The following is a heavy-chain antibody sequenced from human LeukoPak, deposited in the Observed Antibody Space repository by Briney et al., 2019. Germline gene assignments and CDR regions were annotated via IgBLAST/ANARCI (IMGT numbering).Heavy chain of an antibody. V-gene: IGHV5-51*01. D-gene: IGHD1-26*01. CDR2: IYPGDSDT. CDR3: ARHQSSSQSAVDY. J-gene: IGHJ4*02. CDR1: GYSFTSYY. Sequence: GESLKISCKGSGYSFTSYYIGWVRQMPGKGLEWMGIIYPGDSDTRYSPSFQGQVTISADKSLSTAYLQWSSPKASDTAMYYCARHQSSSQSAVDYWGQGTLVTVSS.